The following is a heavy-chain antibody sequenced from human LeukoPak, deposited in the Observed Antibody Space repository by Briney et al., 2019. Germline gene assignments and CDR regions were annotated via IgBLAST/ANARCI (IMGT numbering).Heavy chain of an antibody. V-gene: IGHV4-59*08. CDR3: ARHTYARPFDF. J-gene: IGHJ4*02. Sequence: SETLSLTCSVSGYSISGSYWIWIRQPPGKGLEWIGYIYYTGDTNSNPSLKSRVTISLDTSKNQVSLQVTSVTAADTAVYYCARHTYARPFDFWGQGTLVTVSS. CDR2: IYYTGDT. CDR1: GYSISGSY. D-gene: IGHD6-6*01.